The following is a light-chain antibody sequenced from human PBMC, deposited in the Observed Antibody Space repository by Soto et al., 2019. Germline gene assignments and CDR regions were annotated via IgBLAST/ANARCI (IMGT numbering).Light chain of an antibody. CDR2: DVS. J-gene: IGLJ2*01. Sequence: QSALTQPASVSGSPGQSITISRTGNSSDVGGYNYVSWYQQHPGKAPKLMIYDVSNRPSGVSNRFSGSKSGNTASLTISGLQGEDEADYYCSSYTSSSTLVFGGGTKLTVL. CDR1: SSDVGGYNY. CDR3: SSYTSSSTLV. V-gene: IGLV2-14*01.